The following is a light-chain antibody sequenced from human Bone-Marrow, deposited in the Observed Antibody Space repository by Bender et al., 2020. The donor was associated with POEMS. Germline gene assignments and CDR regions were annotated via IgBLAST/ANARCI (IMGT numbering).Light chain of an antibody. V-gene: IGLV3-21*02. CDR3: SSYTGSSTLVV. Sequence: SYVLTQPPSVSVAPGQTARITCAENNIGSKIVHWYQQKPGQAPVLVVYDDTDRPSGIPERFSGSNSGNTATLTISGLQAEDEADYYCSSYTGSSTLVVFGGGTKLVVL. CDR1: NIGSKI. CDR2: DDT. J-gene: IGLJ2*01.